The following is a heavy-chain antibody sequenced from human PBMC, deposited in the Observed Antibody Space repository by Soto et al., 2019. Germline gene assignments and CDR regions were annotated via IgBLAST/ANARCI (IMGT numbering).Heavy chain of an antibody. D-gene: IGHD1-7*01. V-gene: IGHV1-69*13. Sequence: GASVKVSCKASGGTFSSYAISWVRQAPGQGLEWMGGIIPIFGTANYAQKFQGRVTITADESTSTAYMELSSLRSEDTAVYYCASHQNSPTRPFDPWGQGTLVTVSS. CDR2: IIPIFGTA. CDR1: GGTFSSYA. J-gene: IGHJ5*02. CDR3: ASHQNSPTRPFDP.